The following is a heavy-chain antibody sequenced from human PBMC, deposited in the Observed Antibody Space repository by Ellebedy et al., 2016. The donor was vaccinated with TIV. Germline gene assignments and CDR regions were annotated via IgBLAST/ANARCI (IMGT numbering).Heavy chain of an antibody. Sequence: GESLKISCAASGFTFSSYSMNWVRQAPGKGLEWVSYISSSSSTIYYADSAKGRFTISRDNAKNSLYLQMNSLRDEDTAVYYCARDRGAAADPFFDYWGQGTLVTVSS. D-gene: IGHD6-13*01. CDR2: ISSSSSTI. CDR3: ARDRGAAADPFFDY. CDR1: GFTFSSYS. J-gene: IGHJ4*02. V-gene: IGHV3-48*02.